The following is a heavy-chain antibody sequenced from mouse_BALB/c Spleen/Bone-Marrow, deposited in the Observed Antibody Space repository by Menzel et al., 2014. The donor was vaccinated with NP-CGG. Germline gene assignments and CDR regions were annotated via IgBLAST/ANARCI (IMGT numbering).Heavy chain of an antibody. CDR2: IDPANGNT. CDR1: GFNIKDTY. J-gene: IGHJ4*01. Sequence: DVQLQESGAELVKPGASVKLSCTASGFNIKDTYMHWVKQRPEQGLEWIGRIDPANGNTKYDPKFQGKATITADTSSNTAYLQLSSLTSEDTAVYYCARLEYYAMDYWGQGTSVPVSS. CDR3: ARLEYYAMDY. V-gene: IGHV14-3*02.